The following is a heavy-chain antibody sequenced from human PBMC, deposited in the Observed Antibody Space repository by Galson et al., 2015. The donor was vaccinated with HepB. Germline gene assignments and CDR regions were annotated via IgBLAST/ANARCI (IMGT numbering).Heavy chain of an antibody. D-gene: IGHD5-12*01. CDR2: FIPIFGTA. CDR1: GGTFSSSA. J-gene: IGHJ6*02. Sequence: SVKVSCKASGGTFSSSAISWVRQAPGQGLGWMGGFIPIFGTANYARELQGRVTITADGSTSTAYMELSSLRSEDTAVYYCARDLSVATIRGGYYYYGMDVWGQGTTVTVSS. CDR3: ARDLSVATIRGGYYYYGMDV. V-gene: IGHV1-69*13.